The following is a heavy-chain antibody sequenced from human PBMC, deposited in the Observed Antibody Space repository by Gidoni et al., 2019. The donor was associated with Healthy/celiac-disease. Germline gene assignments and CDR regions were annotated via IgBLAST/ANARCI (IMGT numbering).Heavy chain of an antibody. V-gene: IGHV3-20*01. Sequence: EVQLVESGGGVVRPGGSLRLSCAASGFPFDDYGMSWVRQAPGKGLEWVSGINWNGGSTGYADSVKGRFTISRDNAKNSLYLQMNSLRAEDTALYHCARVPLGSSGWNAFDIWGQGTMVTVSS. CDR3: ARVPLGSSGWNAFDI. CDR1: GFPFDDYG. D-gene: IGHD6-19*01. J-gene: IGHJ3*02. CDR2: INWNGGST.